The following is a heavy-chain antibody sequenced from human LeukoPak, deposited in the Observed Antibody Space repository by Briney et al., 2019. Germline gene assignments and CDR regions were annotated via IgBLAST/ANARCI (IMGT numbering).Heavy chain of an antibody. CDR2: ISSSGSTI. CDR3: AELGITMIGGV. V-gene: IGHV3-48*03. D-gene: IGHD3-10*02. J-gene: IGHJ6*04. CDR1: GFTFSKYA. Sequence: GGSLRLSCAVSGFTFSKYAMTWVRQAPGKGLEWVSYISSSGSTIYYADSVKRRFTISRDNAKNSLYLQMNSLRAEDTAVYYCAELGITMIGGVWGKGTTVTISS.